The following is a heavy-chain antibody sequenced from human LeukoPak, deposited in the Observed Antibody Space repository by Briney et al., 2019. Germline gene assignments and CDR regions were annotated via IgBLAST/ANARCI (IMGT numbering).Heavy chain of an antibody. D-gene: IGHD2-15*01. CDR3: ARGVCGGSCFYGGEYYFDY. J-gene: IGHJ4*02. V-gene: IGHV3-21*01. CDR1: GFTFSSYS. CDR2: ISSSSSYI. Sequence: GGSLRLSCAASGFTFSSYSMNWVRQAPGKGLEWVSSISSSSSYIYYADSVKGRFTISRDNAKNSLYLQMNSLRAEDTAVYYCARGVCGGSCFYGGEYYFDYWGQGTLVTVSS.